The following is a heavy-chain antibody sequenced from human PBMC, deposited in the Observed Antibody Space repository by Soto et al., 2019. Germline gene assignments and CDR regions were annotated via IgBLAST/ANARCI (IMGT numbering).Heavy chain of an antibody. CDR1: SGSISSSNW. Sequence: SETLSLTCAVSSGSISSSNWWSWVRQPPGKGLEWIGEIYHSGSTNYNPSLKSRVTISVDKSKNQFSLKLSSVTAADTAVYYCARALLYCSGGSCFSYYYYMDVWGKGTTVTVSS. D-gene: IGHD2-15*01. CDR3: ARALLYCSGGSCFSYYYYMDV. V-gene: IGHV4-4*02. CDR2: IYHSGST. J-gene: IGHJ6*03.